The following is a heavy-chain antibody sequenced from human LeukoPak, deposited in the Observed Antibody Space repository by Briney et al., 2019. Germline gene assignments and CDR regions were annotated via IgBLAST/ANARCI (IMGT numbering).Heavy chain of an antibody. V-gene: IGHV3-30*02. Sequence: PGGSLRLSCAASGFTFSSYGMHWVRQAPGKGLEWVAFIRYDGSNKYYADSVKGRFTISRDNSKNTLYLQMNSLRAEDTAVYYCAKDLSISSSWYEEGLDYWGQGTLVTVSS. CDR2: IRYDGSNK. D-gene: IGHD6-13*01. CDR1: GFTFSSYG. J-gene: IGHJ4*02. CDR3: AKDLSISSSWYEEGLDY.